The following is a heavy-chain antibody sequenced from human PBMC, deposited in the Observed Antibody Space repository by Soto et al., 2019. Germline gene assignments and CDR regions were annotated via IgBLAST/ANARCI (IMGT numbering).Heavy chain of an antibody. CDR3: ARDSSQVVVVPAARTRDYYYGMDV. CDR2: IYSGGST. CDR1: GFTVSSNY. D-gene: IGHD2-2*01. Sequence: GGSLRLSCAASGFTVSSNYMSWVRQAPGKGLEWVSVIYSGGSTYYADSVKGRFTISRDNSKNTLYLQMNSPRAEDTAVYYCARDSSQVVVVPAARTRDYYYGMDVWGQGTTVTVSS. J-gene: IGHJ6*02. V-gene: IGHV3-53*01.